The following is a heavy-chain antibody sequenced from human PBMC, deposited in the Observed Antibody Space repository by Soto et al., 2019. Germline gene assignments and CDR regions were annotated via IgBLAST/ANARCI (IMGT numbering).Heavy chain of an antibody. D-gene: IGHD3-10*01. V-gene: IGHV1-46*01. J-gene: IGHJ5*02. CDR1: GYTFTDYF. CDR2: INPIGGSA. CDR3: ARPPEFYGAESRYANWYDP. Sequence: ASVKVSCKASGYTFTDYFMNWLRQAPGQGLEWMGIINPIGGSATYAQKFQDRVTMTRDTSTSTVYMELRSLRSEDTAIYYCARPPEFYGAESRYANWYDPCDQGPRGTVAS.